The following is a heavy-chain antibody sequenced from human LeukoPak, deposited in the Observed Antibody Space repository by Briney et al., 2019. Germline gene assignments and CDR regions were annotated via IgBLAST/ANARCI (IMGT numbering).Heavy chain of an antibody. V-gene: IGHV3-30*04. CDR2: MSNDGSNK. CDR3: VKSGIAAAGQRGYFDY. J-gene: IGHJ4*02. CDR1: GFTFSSYA. D-gene: IGHD6-13*01. Sequence: GGSLRLSCAASGFTFSSYAMHWVRQAPGKGLEWVAVMSNDGSNKYYADSVKGRFTVSRDNSKNTLYLQMNSLRAEDTATYYCVKSGIAAAGQRGYFDYWGQGTLVTVSS.